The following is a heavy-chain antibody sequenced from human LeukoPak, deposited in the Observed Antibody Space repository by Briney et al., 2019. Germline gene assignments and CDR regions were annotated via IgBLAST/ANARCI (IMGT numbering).Heavy chain of an antibody. D-gene: IGHD6-13*01. Sequence: ASVKVSCKASGYTFTSYGISWVRQAPGQGLEWMGGISPTIGNTNYAQKLQGRVTMTTDTSTSTAYMELRSLRSDDTAVYYCARDADPNIAAAGTIIPFDPWGQGTLVTVSS. CDR1: GYTFTSYG. CDR2: ISPTIGNT. V-gene: IGHV1-18*04. J-gene: IGHJ5*02. CDR3: ARDADPNIAAAGTIIPFDP.